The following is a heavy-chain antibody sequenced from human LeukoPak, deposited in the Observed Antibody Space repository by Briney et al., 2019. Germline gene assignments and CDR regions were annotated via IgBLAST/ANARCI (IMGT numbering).Heavy chain of an antibody. V-gene: IGHV1-46*01. D-gene: IGHD3-22*01. J-gene: IGHJ4*02. Sequence: ASVKVSCKACGYTFTSYYMHWVRQAPGQGLEWMGIINPSGGSTSYAQKFQGRVTMTRDTSTSTVYMELSSLRSEDTAVYYCARGAYYDSSGYSDFDYWGQGTLVTVSS. CDR2: INPSGGST. CDR3: ARGAYYDSSGYSDFDY. CDR1: GYTFTSYY.